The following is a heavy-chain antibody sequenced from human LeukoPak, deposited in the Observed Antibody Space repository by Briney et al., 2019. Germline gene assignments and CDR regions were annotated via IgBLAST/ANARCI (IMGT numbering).Heavy chain of an antibody. D-gene: IGHD1-26*01. V-gene: IGHV4-59*01. J-gene: IGHJ3*02. CDR2: IYYSGST. Sequence: SETLSLTCTVSGGSISTYYWSWIRQPPGKGLEWIGYIYYSGSTNYNPSLKSRVTISVDTSRNQFSLKLSSVTAADTAVYYCARIIVGAYDAFDIWGQGTMVTVSS. CDR1: GGSISTYY. CDR3: ARIIVGAYDAFDI.